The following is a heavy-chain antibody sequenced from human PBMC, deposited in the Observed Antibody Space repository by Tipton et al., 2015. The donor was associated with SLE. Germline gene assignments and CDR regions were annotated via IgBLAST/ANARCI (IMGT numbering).Heavy chain of an antibody. V-gene: IGHV4-59*01. Sequence: TLSLTCAVYGGSFSGYYWSWIRQPPGKGLEWIGYIYYSGSTNYNPSLKSRVTISVDTSKNQFSLNLSSVTAADTAVYYCAREEGQWDAFDIWGQGTVVTVSS. J-gene: IGHJ3*02. D-gene: IGHD2-8*01. CDR1: GGSFSGYY. CDR2: IYYSGST. CDR3: AREEGQWDAFDI.